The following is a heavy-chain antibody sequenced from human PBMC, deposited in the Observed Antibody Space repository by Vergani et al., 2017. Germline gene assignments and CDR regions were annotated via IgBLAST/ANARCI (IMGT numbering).Heavy chain of an antibody. D-gene: IGHD2-21*02. CDR2: IYYSGST. V-gene: IGHV4-59*01. CDR1: GGSISSYY. J-gene: IGHJ3*02. Sequence: QVQLQESGPGLVKPSETLSLTCTVSGGSISSYYWSWIRQPPGKGLEWIGYIYYSGSTNYNPSLKSRVTISVDTSKNQFSLKLSSVTAADTAVYYCARNPYCGGDCYSDAFEIWGHGTMVSVS. CDR3: ARNPYCGGDCYSDAFEI.